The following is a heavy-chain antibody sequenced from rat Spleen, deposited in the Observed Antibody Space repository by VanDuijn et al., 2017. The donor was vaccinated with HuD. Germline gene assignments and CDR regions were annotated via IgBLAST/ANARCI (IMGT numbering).Heavy chain of an antibody. D-gene: IGHD2-1*01. Sequence: EVQLVESGGGLLQPGRSLKLSCVASGFTFSNFDMAWVRQAPTKGLEWVATISTGGGNTYYRDSVKGRFTISRDNAKSTLYLQMDSLRSEDTATYYCTTSTYDWFVYWGQGTLVTVSS. CDR3: TTSTYDWFVY. CDR2: ISTGGGNT. V-gene: IGHV5S23*01. CDR1: GFTFSNFD. J-gene: IGHJ3*01.